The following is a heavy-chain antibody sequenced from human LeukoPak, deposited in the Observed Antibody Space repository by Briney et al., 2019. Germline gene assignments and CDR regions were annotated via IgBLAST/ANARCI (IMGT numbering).Heavy chain of an antibody. CDR2: ISGSGGST. J-gene: IGHJ4*02. CDR3: AKGPYTLVADDYYFDY. V-gene: IGHV3-23*01. Sequence: PGGSLRLSCAASGFTFSSYAMSWVRQAPGKGLEWVSAISGSGGSTYYADSVKGRFTISRDNSKNTLYLQMNSLRAEDTAVYYCAKGPYTLVADDYYFDYWGQGTLVTVSS. D-gene: IGHD6-19*01. CDR1: GFTFSSYA.